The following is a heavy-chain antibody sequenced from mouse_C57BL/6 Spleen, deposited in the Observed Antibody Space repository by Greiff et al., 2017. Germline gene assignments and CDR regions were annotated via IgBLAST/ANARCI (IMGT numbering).Heavy chain of an antibody. J-gene: IGHJ4*01. CDR1: GFTFSDYG. V-gene: IGHV5-17*01. Sequence: EVKVVESGGGLVKPGGSLKLSCAASGFTFSDYGMHWVRQAPEKGLEWVAYISSGSSTIYYADTVKGRFTISRDNAKNTLFLQMTSLRSEDTAMYYCARIYYYGSPYAMDYWGQGTSVTVSS. CDR3: ARIYYYGSPYAMDY. CDR2: ISSGSSTI. D-gene: IGHD1-1*01.